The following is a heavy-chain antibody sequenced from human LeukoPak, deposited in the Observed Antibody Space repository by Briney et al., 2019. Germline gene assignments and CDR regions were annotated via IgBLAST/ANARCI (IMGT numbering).Heavy chain of an antibody. Sequence: PGGSLRLSCAASGFTFDDYAMHWVRHARGKGLEWVSGISWNSGSIGYADCVKGRFTISRDNAKNSLYLQMNSLRAEDTAVYYCARVYSGSYFPAAFDIWGQGTMVTVSS. CDR1: GFTFDDYA. CDR3: ARVYSGSYFPAAFDI. CDR2: ISWNSGSI. J-gene: IGHJ3*02. V-gene: IGHV3-9*01. D-gene: IGHD1-26*01.